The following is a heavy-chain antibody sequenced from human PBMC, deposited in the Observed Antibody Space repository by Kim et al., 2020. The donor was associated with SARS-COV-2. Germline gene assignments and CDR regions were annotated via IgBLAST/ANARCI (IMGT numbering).Heavy chain of an antibody. V-gene: IGHV3-53*03. CDR3: ATSKLGYYYGSGSYGMDV. J-gene: IGHJ6*02. D-gene: IGHD3-10*01. Sequence: KGRFTISRDNSKNTLYLRMNSLRAEDTAVYYCATSKLGYYYGSGSYGMDVWGQGTTVTVSS.